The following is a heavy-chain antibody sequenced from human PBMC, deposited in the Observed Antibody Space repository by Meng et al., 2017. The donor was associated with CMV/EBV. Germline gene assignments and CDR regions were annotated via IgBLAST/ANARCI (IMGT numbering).Heavy chain of an antibody. CDR2: INHSGST. J-gene: IGHJ4*02. CDR3: ARVTPSIVGATSFDY. D-gene: IGHD1-26*01. CDR1: GGSFSGYY. Sequence: SETLSPTCAVYGGSFSGYYWSWIRQPPGKGMEWFGEINHSGSTYYNPSLKSRVTISVDTSKNQFSLNLTSVTAADTAVYYCARVTPSIVGATSFDYWGQGTLVTVSS. V-gene: IGHV4-34*01.